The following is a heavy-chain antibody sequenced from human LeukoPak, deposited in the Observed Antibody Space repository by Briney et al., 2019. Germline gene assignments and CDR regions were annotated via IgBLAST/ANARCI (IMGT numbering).Heavy chain of an antibody. CDR2: INNNGANT. Sequence: GGSLRLSCAASGLTFSSYSMHWVRQAPGKGLEYVSAINNNGANTYYADSVKGRFTISRDNSKNTLFLQVGSLTAEDMAVYYCAREVRGNRWDFDCWGQGTLVSVSS. J-gene: IGHJ4*02. CDR1: GLTFSSYS. V-gene: IGHV3-64*02. D-gene: IGHD1-1*01. CDR3: AREVRGNRWDFDC.